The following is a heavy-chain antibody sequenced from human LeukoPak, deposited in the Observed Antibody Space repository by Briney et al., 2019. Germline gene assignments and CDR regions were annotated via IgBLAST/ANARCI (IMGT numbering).Heavy chain of an antibody. CDR3: ARETEESSDWYMGSSYSWFDP. Sequence: ASVKVSCKASGYTFTSYDINWARQATGQGLEWMGWMNPNSGNTGYAQKFQGRVTMTRNTSISTAYMELSSLRSEDTAVYCCARETEESSDWYMGSSYSWFDPWGQGSLVTVSS. J-gene: IGHJ5*02. D-gene: IGHD6-19*01. CDR1: GYTFTSYD. V-gene: IGHV1-8*01. CDR2: MNPNSGNT.